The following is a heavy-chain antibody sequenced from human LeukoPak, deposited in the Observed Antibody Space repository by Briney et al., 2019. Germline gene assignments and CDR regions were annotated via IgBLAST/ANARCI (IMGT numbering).Heavy chain of an antibody. CDR3: ASGYSSSWYSY. CDR1: GGSISSYY. CDR2: IYTSGST. J-gene: IGHJ4*02. V-gene: IGHV4-4*07. D-gene: IGHD6-13*01. Sequence: SETLSLTCTVSGGSISSYYWSWIRQPAGKGLEWIGRIYTSGSTNYNPSLKSRVTMSVDTSKNQFYLKLSSVTAAGTAVYYCASGYSSSWYSYWGQGTPVTVSS.